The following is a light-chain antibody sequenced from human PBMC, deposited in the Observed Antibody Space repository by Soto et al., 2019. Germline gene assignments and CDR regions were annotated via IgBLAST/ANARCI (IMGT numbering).Light chain of an antibody. Sequence: QTALTQPPSVSGPPGQSVAISCTGNSSDIGAYNRVSWYQQPPGTAPKLMIYDVNNRPSGVPDRFSGSKSGNTASLTISGLQADDEADYYCSSFTSSNTYVFGTGTKVTV. J-gene: IGLJ1*01. CDR2: DVN. CDR1: SSDIGAYNR. CDR3: SSFTSSNTYV. V-gene: IGLV2-18*02.